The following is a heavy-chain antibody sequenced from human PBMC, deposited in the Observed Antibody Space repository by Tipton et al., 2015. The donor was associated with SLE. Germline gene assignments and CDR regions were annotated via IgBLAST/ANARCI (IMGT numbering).Heavy chain of an antibody. J-gene: IGHJ3*02. CDR2: IYTSGAT. Sequence: TLSLTCNVSGVSISSSYWSWIRQPAGKGLEWIGRIYTSGATDDNPSLKSRVTMSVDMSKNQFSLKLSSVTAADTAVYYCAREEGGAFDIWGQGTMVTVSS. D-gene: IGHD3-16*01. V-gene: IGHV4-4*07. CDR3: AREEGGAFDI. CDR1: GVSISSSY.